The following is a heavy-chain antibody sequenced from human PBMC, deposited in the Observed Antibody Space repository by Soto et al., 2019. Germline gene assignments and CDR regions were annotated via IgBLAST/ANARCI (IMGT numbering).Heavy chain of an antibody. CDR2: TYRSGTT. CDR1: GASVNSNNW. V-gene: IGHV4-4*02. Sequence: QVQLQESGPRLVKPSGTLSLTCVVSGASVNSNNWWSWVRQSPGKGLEWIGETYRSGTTNYNASLGSRASISMDQSNNQGSLHMISLTVADTAVYYCARHIAVPTTRGFDYWGQGILVTVSS. CDR3: ARHIAVPTTRGFDY. J-gene: IGHJ4*02. D-gene: IGHD6-19*01.